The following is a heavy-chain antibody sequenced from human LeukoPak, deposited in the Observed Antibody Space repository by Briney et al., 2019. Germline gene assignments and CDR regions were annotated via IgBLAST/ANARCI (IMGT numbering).Heavy chain of an antibody. CDR2: IYCSGST. J-gene: IGHJ4*02. Sequence: SETLSLTCSVSGDSISSGGCYWTWIRQPPGKGLDWLGYIYCSGSTYLRPALKSRLTIPVATSRGQHSLKLSSVSAADTAVYFCARIKKAEGFLIDSWGQGSLAIVSS. CDR1: GDSISSGGCY. CDR3: ARIKKAEGFLIDS. V-gene: IGHV4-31*03.